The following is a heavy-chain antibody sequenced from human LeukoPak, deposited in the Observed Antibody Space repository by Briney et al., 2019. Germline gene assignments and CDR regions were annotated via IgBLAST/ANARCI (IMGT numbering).Heavy chain of an antibody. V-gene: IGHV3-74*01. CDR2: IFADGSNT. D-gene: IGHD1-26*01. J-gene: IGHJ4*01. Sequence: PGGCLRLSCVASEFNFFSYGMQWVRQAPGKGLVWVSRIFADGSNTSYADSVKGRFTVSRDNAKNTLYLQMDSLRAEDTAVYYCARELPREVALDYWGQGTLVTVS. CDR1: EFNFFSYG. CDR3: ARELPREVALDY.